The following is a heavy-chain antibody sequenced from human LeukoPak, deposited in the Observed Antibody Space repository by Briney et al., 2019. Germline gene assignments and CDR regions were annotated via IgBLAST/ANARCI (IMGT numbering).Heavy chain of an antibody. CDR3: VTDGYCGEGCYSCGHCSDH. V-gene: IGHV3-15*01. D-gene: IGHD2-21*01. CDR2: IKNEIDGGTT. Sequence: GGSLRLSCAASGFTFSNAWMSWVRQAPGKGLEWVGRIKNEIDGGTTDYGAPVKGRFTISRDDSKNTLYLQMNSLKTEDTAVYYCVTDGYCGEGCYSCGHCSDHWGQGTLATVSS. J-gene: IGHJ4*02. CDR1: GFTFSNAW.